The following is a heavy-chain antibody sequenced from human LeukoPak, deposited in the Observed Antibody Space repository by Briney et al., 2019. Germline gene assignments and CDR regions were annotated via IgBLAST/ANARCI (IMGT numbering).Heavy chain of an antibody. D-gene: IGHD3-10*01. J-gene: IGHJ3*02. Sequence: GGSLRLSCAASGFTFSSYETNWVRQAPGKGLEWVSYISSSGSTIYYADSVKGRFTISRDNAKNSLYLQMNSLRAEGTAVYYCARDVVVRGKSDAFDIWGQGTMVTVSS. V-gene: IGHV3-48*03. CDR2: ISSSGSTI. CDR3: ARDVVVRGKSDAFDI. CDR1: GFTFSSYE.